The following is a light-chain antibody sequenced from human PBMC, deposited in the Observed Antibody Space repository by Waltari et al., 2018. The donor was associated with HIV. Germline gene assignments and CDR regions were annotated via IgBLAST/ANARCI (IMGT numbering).Light chain of an antibody. V-gene: IGKV2-28*01. CDR3: LQSLHTPRFS. Sequence: EIVLTQSPLSLPVAPGESAAISCSAGPSLLHYNGNNYLDWYVQKPGQSPQLLIYLASHRTSGVPERFSGSGSGTNFTMKITRVEAEDVGTYYCLQSLHTPRFSFGPGTKVDI. CDR1: PSLLHYNGNNY. J-gene: IGKJ3*01. CDR2: LAS.